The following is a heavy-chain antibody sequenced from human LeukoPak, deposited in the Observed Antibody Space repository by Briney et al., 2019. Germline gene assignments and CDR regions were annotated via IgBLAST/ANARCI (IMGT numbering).Heavy chain of an antibody. V-gene: IGHV4-31*03. Sequence: SETLSLTCTVSGGSISSGGYYWSWLRQHPGKGLEWIGYIYYSGSTYYNPSLKSRVTISVDTSKNQFSLKLSSVTAADTAVYYCARWRNGPTRLFDYWGQGTLVTVSS. CDR2: IYYSGST. CDR3: ARWRNGPTRLFDY. CDR1: GGSISSGGYY. D-gene: IGHD3-3*01. J-gene: IGHJ4*02.